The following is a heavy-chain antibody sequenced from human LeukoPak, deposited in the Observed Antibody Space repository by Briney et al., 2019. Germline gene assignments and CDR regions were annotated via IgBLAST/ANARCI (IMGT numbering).Heavy chain of an antibody. J-gene: IGHJ4*02. CDR2: IYWDDDK. CDR1: GGSISSYYW. CDR3: AHNSHFDY. Sequence: TLSLTCTVSGGSISSYYWSWIRQPPGKALEWLALIYWDDDKRYSPSLKSRLTITKDTSKNQVVLTMTNMDPVDTATYYCAHNSHFDYWGQGTLVTVSS. D-gene: IGHD5-18*01. V-gene: IGHV2-5*08.